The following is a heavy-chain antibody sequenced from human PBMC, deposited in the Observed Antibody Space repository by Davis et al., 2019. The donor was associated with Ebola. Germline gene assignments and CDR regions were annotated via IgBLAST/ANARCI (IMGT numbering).Heavy chain of an antibody. CDR2: INPNSGGT. V-gene: IGHV1-2*05. Sequence: ASVKVSCKASGYTFTGYYMHWVRQPPGQGLEWMGRINPNSGGTNYAQKFQGRVTMTRDTSISTAYMELSRLRSDDTVVYYCARGGLLWFGDQIYYGMDVWGRGTTFTVSS. D-gene: IGHD3-10*01. CDR3: ARGGLLWFGDQIYYGMDV. CDR1: GYTFTGYY. J-gene: IGHJ6*02.